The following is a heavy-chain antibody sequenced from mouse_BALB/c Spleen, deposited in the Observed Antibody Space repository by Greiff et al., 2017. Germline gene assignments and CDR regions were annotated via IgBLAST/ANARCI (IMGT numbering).Heavy chain of an antibody. CDR3: VSPLDGYFPFAY. J-gene: IGHJ3*01. CDR1: GFTFNTYA. D-gene: IGHD2-3*01. CDR2: IRSKSNNYAT. V-gene: IGHV10-1*02. Sequence: VQLVESGGGLVQPKGSLKLSCAASGFTFNTYAMNWVRQAPGKGLEWVARIRSKSNNYATYYADSVKDRFTISRDDSQSMLYLQMNNLKTEDTAMYYCVSPLDGYFPFAYWGQGTLVTVSA.